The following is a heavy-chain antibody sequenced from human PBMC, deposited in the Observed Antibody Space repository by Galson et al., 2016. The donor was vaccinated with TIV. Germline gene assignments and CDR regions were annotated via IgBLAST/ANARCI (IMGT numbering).Heavy chain of an antibody. CDR1: GYSFATFW. Sequence: QSGAEVKKPGESLKISCKASGYSFATFWVGWVRQMPGQGLEWMGVIYPADSETRYSPSFQGQVTIPAAKSISTAYLQWSSLKASDTAIFYCSRHRDSWSGPGHVYMDVWGKGTTVSVSS. V-gene: IGHV5-51*01. J-gene: IGHJ6*03. D-gene: IGHD3-3*01. CDR2: IYPADSET. CDR3: SRHRDSWSGPGHVYMDV.